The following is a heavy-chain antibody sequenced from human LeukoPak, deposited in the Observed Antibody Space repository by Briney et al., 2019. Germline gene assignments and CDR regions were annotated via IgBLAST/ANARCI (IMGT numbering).Heavy chain of an antibody. J-gene: IGHJ6*03. Sequence: GGSLRLSCADSGFTFSSSWMHWVRQAPGKGLVWVSRINSDGSSTTYADSVKGRFTISRDNVKNTLYLQMNSLRAEDTAVYYCARAPNYYDSKAAGYYMDVWGKGTTVTVSS. CDR2: INSDGSST. CDR1: GFTFSSSW. V-gene: IGHV3-74*01. D-gene: IGHD3-22*01. CDR3: ARAPNYYDSKAAGYYMDV.